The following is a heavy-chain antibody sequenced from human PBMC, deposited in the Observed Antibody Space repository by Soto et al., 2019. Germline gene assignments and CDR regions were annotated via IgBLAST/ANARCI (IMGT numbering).Heavy chain of an antibody. CDR3: ASVSLTMVVVPFGVS. V-gene: IGHV1-18*04. CDR2: INTYSGDT. D-gene: IGHD3-22*01. CDR1: GYTFTSYG. Sequence: QVQLAQSGPEVKKPGATVKVSCRTSGYTFTSYGISWVRQAPGQGLEWMGWINTYSGDTIYAQKVQGRVSMTTDTSTSTGYMDLKSLRTDDTAMYYCASVSLTMVVVPFGVSWGQGTLVTVSS. J-gene: IGHJ5*02.